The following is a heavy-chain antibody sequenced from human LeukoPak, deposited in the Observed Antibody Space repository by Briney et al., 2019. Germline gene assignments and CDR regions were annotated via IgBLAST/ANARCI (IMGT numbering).Heavy chain of an antibody. CDR2: IYPGDSDT. CDR1: GYSFTSYW. J-gene: IGHJ6*02. Sequence: ESLKISCKGSGYSFTSYWIGWVRQMPGKGLEWMGIIYPGDSDTRYNPSFQGQVTISADKSISTAYLQWSSLKASDTAMYYCARQGSGTIVHYYGMDVWGQGTTVTVSS. CDR3: ARQGSGTIVHYYGMDV. D-gene: IGHD2-2*01. V-gene: IGHV5-51*01.